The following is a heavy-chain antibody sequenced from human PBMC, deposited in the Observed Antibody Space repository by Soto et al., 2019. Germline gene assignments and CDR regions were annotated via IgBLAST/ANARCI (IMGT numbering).Heavy chain of an antibody. CDR3: AHRPGGYMSGWDNGYFDY. CDR1: GFSFTTSQVG. D-gene: IGHD6-19*01. CDR2: IYWDDDK. V-gene: IGHV2-5*02. Sequence: QITLDESGPTLVKPTQTLTLTCTFSGFSFTTSQVGVGWIRQPPGKAQEWLGLIYWDDDKRYSPSLRSRLTITKDTSKNQMVLTMTNMDPMDTATYYGAHRPGGYMSGWDNGYFDYWGRGALVTVSS. J-gene: IGHJ4*02.